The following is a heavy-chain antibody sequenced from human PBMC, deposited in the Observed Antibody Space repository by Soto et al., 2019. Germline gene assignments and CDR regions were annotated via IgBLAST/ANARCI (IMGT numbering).Heavy chain of an antibody. J-gene: IGHJ4*02. CDR2: ISGSGGST. CDR1: GFTFSSYA. D-gene: IGHD6-19*01. CDR3: ANAGGAVAGTGY. Sequence: GGSLRLSCAASGFTFSSYAMSWVRQAPGKGLEWVSAISGSGGSTYYADSVKGRFTISRDNSKNTPYLQMNSLRAEDTAVYYCANAGGAVAGTGYWGQGTLVTVSS. V-gene: IGHV3-23*01.